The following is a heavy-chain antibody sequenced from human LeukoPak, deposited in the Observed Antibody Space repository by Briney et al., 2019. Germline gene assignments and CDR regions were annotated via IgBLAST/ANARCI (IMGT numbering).Heavy chain of an antibody. D-gene: IGHD3-22*01. CDR1: GGSLSGYY. CDR2: INHTGRN. J-gene: IGHJ6*02. Sequence: PSETLSLTCAVYGGSLSGYYWSWIRQPPGKGLEWIGEINHTGRNNYNPSLKSRVTISVDTSKKQFSLKLSSVTAADTAVYYCARYYYDSSGYGMDVWGQGTTVTVSS. CDR3: ARYYYDSSGYGMDV. V-gene: IGHV4-34*01.